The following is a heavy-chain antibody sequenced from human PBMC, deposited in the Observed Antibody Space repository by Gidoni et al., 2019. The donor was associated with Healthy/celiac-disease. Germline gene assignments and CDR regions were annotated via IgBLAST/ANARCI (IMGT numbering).Heavy chain of an antibody. Sequence: QVQLQESGPGLETPSGTLSPTCAVSGGSISSSNWWSRVRQPPGKGLGWIRESYHSGSTNYNPSLKSRVTISVDKSKNQFSLKLSSVTAADTAVYYCARVGAGRDGYNRVDYWGQGTLVTVSS. CDR2: SYHSGST. V-gene: IGHV4-4*02. CDR1: GGSISSSNW. CDR3: ARVGAGRDGYNRVDY. D-gene: IGHD5-12*01. J-gene: IGHJ4*02.